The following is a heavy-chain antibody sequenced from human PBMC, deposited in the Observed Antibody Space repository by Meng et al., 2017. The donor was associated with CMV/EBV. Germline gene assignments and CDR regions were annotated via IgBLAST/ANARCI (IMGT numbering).Heavy chain of an antibody. V-gene: IGHV1-46*01. J-gene: IGHJ4*02. CDR3: ARGFSHSSGWPGNFDF. CDR2: INPSGGGT. Sequence: ASVKVSCKASGYTFTGYYMHWVRQAPGQGLEWMGIINPSGGGTSYAQKFQGRVTMTRDTSTSTVYMELSSLRSDDTAVYYCARGFSHSSGWPGNFDFWGQGTTVTVSS. D-gene: IGHD6-19*01. CDR1: GYTFTGYY.